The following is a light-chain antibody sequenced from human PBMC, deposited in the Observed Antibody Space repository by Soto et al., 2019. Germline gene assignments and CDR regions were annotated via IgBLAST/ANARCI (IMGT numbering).Light chain of an antibody. V-gene: IGKV3-20*01. CDR3: QQYGSSPPVT. CDR2: GAS. CDR1: QSVSSSY. Sequence: EIVLTQSPGTLSLSPGERATLSCRASQSVSSSYLAWYQQKPGQAPRLLIYGASSRATGIPDRFSGSGSGTDFTLTISRLEPEDFAVYYCQQYGSSPPVTLGQGTKVDIK. J-gene: IGKJ1*01.